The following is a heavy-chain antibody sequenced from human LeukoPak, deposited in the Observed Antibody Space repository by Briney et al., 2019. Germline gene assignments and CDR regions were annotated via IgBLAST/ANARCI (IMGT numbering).Heavy chain of an antibody. J-gene: IGHJ3*02. CDR2: IYHSGST. CDR3: ARMISRDTFGDAFDI. Sequence: SETLSLTCAVSGYSISSGYYWGWIRQPPGKGLEWIGSIYHSGSTYYNPSLKSRVTISVDTSKNQFFLKLSSVTAADTAVYYCARMISRDTFGDAFDIWGQGTMVTVSS. CDR1: GYSISSGYY. D-gene: IGHD3-10*01. V-gene: IGHV4-38-2*01.